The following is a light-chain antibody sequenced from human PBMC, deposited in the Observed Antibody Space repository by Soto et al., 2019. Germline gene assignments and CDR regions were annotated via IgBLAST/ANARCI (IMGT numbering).Light chain of an antibody. CDR2: EVS. V-gene: IGLV2-14*01. J-gene: IGLJ3*02. CDR1: SSDVGAYNF. CDR3: TSYTTSSNGV. Sequence: QSALTQPASVSGSPGQSITISCTGTSSDVGAYNFVSWYQHHPGKAPKLIIFEVSIRPSGVSNRFSGSKSGNTASLTISGLQAADGADYYCTSYTTSSNGVFGGGTKVTVL.